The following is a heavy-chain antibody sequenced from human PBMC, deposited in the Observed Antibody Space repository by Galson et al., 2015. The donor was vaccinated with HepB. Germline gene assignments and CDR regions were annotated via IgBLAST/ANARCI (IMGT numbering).Heavy chain of an antibody. CDR3: ARDGGCSSTSCPTPGRSDY. J-gene: IGHJ4*02. Sequence: SVKVSCKASGYTFTSYGISWVRQAPGQGLEWMGWISAYNGNTNYAQKLQGRVTMTTDTSTSTAYMELRSLRSDDTAVYYCARDGGCSSTSCPTPGRSDYWGQGTLVTVSS. D-gene: IGHD2-2*01. V-gene: IGHV1-18*01. CDR1: GYTFTSYG. CDR2: ISAYNGNT.